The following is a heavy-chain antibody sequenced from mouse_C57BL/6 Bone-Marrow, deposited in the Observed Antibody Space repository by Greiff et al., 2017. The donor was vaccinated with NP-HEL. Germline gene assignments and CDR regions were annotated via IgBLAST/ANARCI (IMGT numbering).Heavy chain of an antibody. CDR2: IDPSDSYT. CDR1: GYTFTSYW. D-gene: IGHD2-4*01. Sequence: QVQLQQPGAELVKPGASVKLSCKASGYTFTSYWMQWVKQRPGQGLEWIGEIDPSDSYTNYNQKFKGKATLTVDTSSSTAYMQLSSLASEDSAVYYCAKDDEYDGYAMDYWGQGTSVTVSS. CDR3: AKDDEYDGYAMDY. V-gene: IGHV1-50*01. J-gene: IGHJ4*01.